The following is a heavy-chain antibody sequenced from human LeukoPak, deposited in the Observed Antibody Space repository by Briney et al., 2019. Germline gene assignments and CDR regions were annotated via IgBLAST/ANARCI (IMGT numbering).Heavy chain of an antibody. Sequence: ASVKVSCKASGYTFTASYIHWVRQAPGQGLEWMGWINPSSGATNSAQKFLGRVTMTRDTSMSTAYMELSSLTSDDTAVYYCARGGQIYDYVWGCYLEFWGQGTLVTVSS. CDR1: GYTFTASY. CDR2: INPSSGAT. J-gene: IGHJ4*02. D-gene: IGHD3-16*02. V-gene: IGHV1-2*02. CDR3: ARGGQIYDYVWGCYLEF.